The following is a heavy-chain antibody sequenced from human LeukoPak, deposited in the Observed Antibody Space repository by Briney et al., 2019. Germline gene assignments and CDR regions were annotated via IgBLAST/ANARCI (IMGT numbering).Heavy chain of an antibody. CDR1: GYTFTSYD. J-gene: IGHJ4*02. CDR2: MNPNSGNT. CDR3: ARATIEYSSSSGGYYFDY. Sequence: ASVKVSCKASGYTFTSYDINWVRQATGQGLEWMGWMNPNSGNTGCAQKFQGRVTMTRNTSISTAYMELSSLRSEDTAVYYCARATIEYSSSSGGYYFDYWGQGTLVTVSS. V-gene: IGHV1-8*01. D-gene: IGHD6-6*01.